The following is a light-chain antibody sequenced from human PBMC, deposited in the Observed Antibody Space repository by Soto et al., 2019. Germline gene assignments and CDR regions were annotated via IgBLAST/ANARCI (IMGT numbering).Light chain of an antibody. Sequence: LVVTQSPRSLSVTPGEPASMSCRASQSLHSNGINYLHWYLQRPGQPPQLLIYLASNRASGVPARFSGSGSGTDFALKISRVEAEDVGVYYCMQGTHWPITFGQGTRLEI. CDR3: MQGTHWPIT. J-gene: IGKJ5*01. V-gene: IGKV2-28*01. CDR1: QSLHSNGINY. CDR2: LAS.